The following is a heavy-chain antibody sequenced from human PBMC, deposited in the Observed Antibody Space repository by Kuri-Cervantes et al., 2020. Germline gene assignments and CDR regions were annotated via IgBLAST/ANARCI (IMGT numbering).Heavy chain of an antibody. CDR2: INHSGST. Sequence: ESLKISCAVYGGSFSGSYWSWIRQPPGKGLEWIGEINHSGSTNYNPSLKSRVTISVDTSKNQFSLKLSSATAADTAVYYCARHSAGPHPYQLLGLGWFDPWGQGTLVTVSS. CDR1: GGSFSGSY. V-gene: IGHV4-34*01. J-gene: IGHJ5*02. CDR3: ARHSAGPHPYQLLGLGWFDP. D-gene: IGHD2-2*01.